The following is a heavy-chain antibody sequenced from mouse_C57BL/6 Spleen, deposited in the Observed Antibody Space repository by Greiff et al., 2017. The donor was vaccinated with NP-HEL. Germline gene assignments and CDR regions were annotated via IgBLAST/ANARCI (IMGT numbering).Heavy chain of an antibody. CDR3: ARWGWSEAMDY. J-gene: IGHJ4*01. D-gene: IGHD1-1*02. Sequence: VQLQQPGAELVMPGASVKLSCKASGYTFTSYWMHWVKQRPGQGLEWIGEIDPSDSYTNYNQKFKGKSTLTVDKSSSTAYMQLSSLTSEDSAVYYCARWGWSEAMDYWGQGTSVTVSS. CDR1: GYTFTSYW. CDR2: IDPSDSYT. V-gene: IGHV1-69*01.